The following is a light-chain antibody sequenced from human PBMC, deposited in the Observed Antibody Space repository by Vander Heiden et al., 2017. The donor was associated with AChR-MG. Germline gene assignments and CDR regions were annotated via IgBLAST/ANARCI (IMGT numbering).Light chain of an antibody. Sequence: QSVLTQPPSASGTPGQSVTISCSGSSANIGGNWGDWYRQRPGTAPKLLMYRTNQRPSGVPDRFSGSKSGTSASLAIGGLRSEDEADYYCAAWDDRLSGVVFGGGTKLTVL. J-gene: IGLJ2*01. CDR1: SANIGGNW. CDR3: AAWDDRLSGVV. V-gene: IGLV1-47*01. CDR2: RTN.